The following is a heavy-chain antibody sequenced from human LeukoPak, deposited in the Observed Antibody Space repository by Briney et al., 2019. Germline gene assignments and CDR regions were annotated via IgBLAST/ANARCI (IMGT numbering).Heavy chain of an antibody. D-gene: IGHD3-16*01. CDR1: GFTFSTYG. V-gene: IGHV3-23*01. CDR3: ARGDRGYDDY. CDR2: ISGSAATT. Sequence: GGSLRLSCAASGFTFSTYGMTWVRQAPGKGLEWVSAISGSAATTFYADSVKGRFTISRDNAKNSLYLQMNSLRAEDTAVYYCARGDRGYDDYWGQGTLVTVSS. J-gene: IGHJ4*02.